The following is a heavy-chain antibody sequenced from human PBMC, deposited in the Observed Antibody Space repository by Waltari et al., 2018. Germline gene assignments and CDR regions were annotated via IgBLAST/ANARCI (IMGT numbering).Heavy chain of an antibody. CDR1: GYVINTGFF. CDR3: ARQTLGYCTSAAIRRLEP. CDR2: INQDGTT. V-gene: IGHV4-38-2*01. Sequence: QVQLQGSGPGLVRPSETLSLTCDVPGYVINTGFFWGWIRQPPGKGLACIGNINQDGTTYPNSSLILRPMLSLATPKSSFAVRLNHTYVSHTAVYCRARQTLGYCTSAAIRRLEPWGQGILGTVSS. J-gene: IGHJ5*02. D-gene: IGHD2-2*03.